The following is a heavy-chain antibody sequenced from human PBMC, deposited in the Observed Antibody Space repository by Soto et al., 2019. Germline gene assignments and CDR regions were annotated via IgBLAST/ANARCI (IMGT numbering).Heavy chain of an antibody. CDR2: IYYSGST. CDR1: GGSISSSSYY. V-gene: IGHV4-39*01. CDR3: ARPTADDYYDSSGYLYYFDY. D-gene: IGHD3-22*01. Sequence: SETLSLTCTVSGGSISSSSYYWGWIRQPPGKGLEWIGSIYYSGSTYYNPSLKSRVTISVDTSKNQFSLKLSSVTAADTAVYYCARPTADDYYDSSGYLYYFDYWGQGTLVTVSS. J-gene: IGHJ4*02.